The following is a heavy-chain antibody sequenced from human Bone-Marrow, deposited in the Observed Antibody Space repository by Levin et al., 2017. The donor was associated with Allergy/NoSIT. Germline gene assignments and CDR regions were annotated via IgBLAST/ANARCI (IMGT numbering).Heavy chain of an antibody. J-gene: IGHJ6*02. Sequence: PEASVKVSCKASGYTFTKFGLAWVRQAPGQGLEWMGWINTKTGNPTFAQGFTGRFVFSLDTSVSTAYLQISSLKTEDTAVYFCATKISTGGFAVWYGMDVWGQGTTVTVSS. D-gene: IGHD3-16*01. V-gene: IGHV7-4-1*02. CDR3: ATKISTGGFAVWYGMDV. CDR1: GYTFTKFG. CDR2: INTKTGNP.